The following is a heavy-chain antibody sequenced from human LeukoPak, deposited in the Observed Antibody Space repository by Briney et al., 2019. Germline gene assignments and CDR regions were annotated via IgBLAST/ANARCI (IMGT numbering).Heavy chain of an antibody. CDR1: GFTFSSYS. CDR3: AKSGPGSSTSGNYFDY. V-gene: IGHV3-23*01. D-gene: IGHD2-2*01. J-gene: IGHJ4*02. Sequence: PGGSLRLSCAASGFTFSSYSMSWVRQAPGKGLEWVSVMSGIGGVTYFADSVKGRFTVSRDNSKHTLFLQMNSLRVEDTAVYYCAKSGPGSSTSGNYFDYWGQGTLVTVSS. CDR2: MSGIGGVT.